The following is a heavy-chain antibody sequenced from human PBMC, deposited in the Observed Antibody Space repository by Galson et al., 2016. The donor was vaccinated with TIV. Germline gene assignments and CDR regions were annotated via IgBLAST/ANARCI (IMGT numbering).Heavy chain of an antibody. CDR1: GLTVSDAW. CDR3: TTEGFTYGHHSFGV. CDR2: LKSRGSDGTA. Sequence: SLRLSCAISGLTVSDAWMSWVRQAPGKGLEWVGRLKSRGSDGTADSPAPVKGRLTISRDDSRNMLFLQMSNLKTEDTAVYYCTTEGFTYGHHSFGVWGLGTMVTVSS. V-gene: IGHV3-15*01. D-gene: IGHD5-18*01. J-gene: IGHJ3*01.